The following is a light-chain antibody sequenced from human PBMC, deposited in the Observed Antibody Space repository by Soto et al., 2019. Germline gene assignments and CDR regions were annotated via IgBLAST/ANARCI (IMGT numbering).Light chain of an antibody. V-gene: IGKV3-15*01. CDR2: GAS. Sequence: EIVMTQSPAPLSVSPGEGATLSCRASQSVSSNLAWYQQKPGQAPRLLIYGASTRATGIAGRFSASGSGTEFILTVRRLQSEDFALYYCRKYTNWSLTFGGGTKVEIK. CDR3: RKYTNWSLT. CDR1: QSVSSN. J-gene: IGKJ4*01.